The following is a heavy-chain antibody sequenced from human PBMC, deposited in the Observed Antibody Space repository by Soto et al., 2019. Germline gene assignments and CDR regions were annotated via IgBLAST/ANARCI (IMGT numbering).Heavy chain of an antibody. CDR1: GGSISSSSYY. CDR2: IYYSGST. CDR3: ARDLVVRGATNWFDP. D-gene: IGHD3-10*01. Sequence: SETLSLTCTVSGGSISSSSYYWGWIRQPPGKGLEWIGSIYYSGSTYYNPSLKSRVTISVDTSKNQFSLKLSSVTAADTAVYYCARDLVVRGATNWFDPWGQGTLVTVSS. J-gene: IGHJ5*02. V-gene: IGHV4-39*07.